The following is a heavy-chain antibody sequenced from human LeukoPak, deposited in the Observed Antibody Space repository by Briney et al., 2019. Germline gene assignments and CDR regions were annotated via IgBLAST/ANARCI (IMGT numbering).Heavy chain of an antibody. D-gene: IGHD4-17*01. J-gene: IGHJ3*02. V-gene: IGHV4-4*02. CDR1: GVSINSINR. CDR2: IYYSGST. Sequence: SETLSLTCAVSGVSINSINRWSWVRQPPGKGLEWIGYIYYSGSTNYNPSLKSRVTISVDTSKNQFSLKLSSVTAADTAVYYCARGLLDDYGDYTAAFDIWGQGTMVTVSS. CDR3: ARGLLDDYGDYTAAFDI.